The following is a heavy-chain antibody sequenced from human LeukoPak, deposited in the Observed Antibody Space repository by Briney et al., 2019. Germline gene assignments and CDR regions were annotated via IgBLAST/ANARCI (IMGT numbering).Heavy chain of an antibody. CDR2: INHRGST. CDR1: GESLSKYY. Sequence: SETLSLTCAVYGESLSKYYWTWIRQSPGKGLEWIGEINHRGSTNHNPSLKSRVTLSVDTSKHQFSLKLTSVTAADAAVYYCAGIWLGNNAFDIWGRGTMVTITS. CDR3: AGIWLGNNAFDI. J-gene: IGHJ3*02. D-gene: IGHD3-10*01. V-gene: IGHV4-34*01.